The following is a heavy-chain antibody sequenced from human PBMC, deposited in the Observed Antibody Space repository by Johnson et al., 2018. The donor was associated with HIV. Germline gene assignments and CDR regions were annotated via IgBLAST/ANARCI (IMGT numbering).Heavy chain of an antibody. CDR1: GFTFSSYW. V-gene: IGHV3-74*01. CDR3: AKDGAMAFDI. D-gene: IGHD2-2*01. Sequence: VQPVESGGGLVQPGGSLRLSCAASGFTFSSYWMHWVRQAPGQGLVWVSRIISDVSSAIYTDSVTGRFTISRDKSKNTLYLQMNSLRAEDTAVYYCAKDGAMAFDIWGQGTLVTVSS. J-gene: IGHJ3*02. CDR2: IISDVSSA.